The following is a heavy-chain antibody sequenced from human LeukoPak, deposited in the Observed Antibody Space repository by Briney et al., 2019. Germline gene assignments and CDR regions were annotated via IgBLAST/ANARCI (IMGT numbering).Heavy chain of an antibody. CDR2: ISSNGGST. D-gene: IGHD3-22*01. V-gene: IGHV3-64*01. J-gene: IGHJ4*02. Sequence: GGSLRLSCAASGFTFSSYAMHWVRQAPGKGLEYVSAISSNGGSTYYANSVKGRFTISRDNSKNTLYLQMGSLRAEDMAMYYCARGSRNYYDSSGYYYYWGQGTLVTVSS. CDR3: ARGSRNYYDSSGYYYY. CDR1: GFTFSSYA.